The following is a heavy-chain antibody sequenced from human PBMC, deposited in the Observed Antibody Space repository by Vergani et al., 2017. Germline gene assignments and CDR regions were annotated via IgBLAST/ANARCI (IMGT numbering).Heavy chain of an antibody. CDR3: AREASGYDFGGY. Sequence: VQLVESGGGVVQPGRSLRLSCAASGFTFSSYWMSWVRQAPGTGLEWVANIKQDGSEKYYVDSVKGRFTISRDNAKNSLYLQMNSLRAEDTAVYYCAREASGYDFGGYWGQGTLVTVSS. V-gene: IGHV3-7*01. D-gene: IGHD5-12*01. CDR2: IKQDGSEK. CDR1: GFTFSSYW. J-gene: IGHJ4*02.